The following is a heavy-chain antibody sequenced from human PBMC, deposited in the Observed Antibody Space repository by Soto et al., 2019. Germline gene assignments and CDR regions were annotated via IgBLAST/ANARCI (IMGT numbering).Heavy chain of an antibody. D-gene: IGHD3-16*01. CDR3: ARAAGGPYYYYGMDV. CDR2: IGTAGDT. CDR1: GLTFSSYD. V-gene: IGHV3-13*01. J-gene: IGHJ6*02. Sequence: PGGSLKLSCAASGLTFSSYDMHWARRATRKGMEWVSAIGTAGDTYYPSSVKGRFTISRENAKKSLYLQMNSLRAGDTAVYYCARAAGGPYYYYGMDVWGRGTTVTVSS.